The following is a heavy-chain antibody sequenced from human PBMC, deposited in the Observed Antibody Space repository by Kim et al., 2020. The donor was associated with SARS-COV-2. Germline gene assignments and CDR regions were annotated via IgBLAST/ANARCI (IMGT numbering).Heavy chain of an antibody. Sequence: ASVKVSCKASGYTFTGYYMHWVRQAPGQGLEWMGRINPNSGGTNYAQKFQGRVTMTRDTSISTAYMELSRLRSDDTAVYYCARDNAVGFGELVGYWGQGTLVTVSS. D-gene: IGHD3-10*01. V-gene: IGHV1-2*06. CDR3: ARDNAVGFGELVGY. J-gene: IGHJ4*02. CDR2: INPNSGGT. CDR1: GYTFTGYY.